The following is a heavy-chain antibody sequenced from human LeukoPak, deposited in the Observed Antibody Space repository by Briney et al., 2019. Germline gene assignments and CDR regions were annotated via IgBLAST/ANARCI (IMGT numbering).Heavy chain of an antibody. CDR2: IYTSGST. Sequence: SETLSLTCAVYGGSFSGYYWNWIRQPAGKGLEWIGRIYTSGSTNYNPSLKSRVTISVDTSKNQLSLKLSSVTAADTAIYYCARGDSSGYYRNTFDYWGQGTLVTVSS. J-gene: IGHJ4*02. CDR3: ARGDSSGYYRNTFDY. V-gene: IGHV4-59*10. CDR1: GGSFSGYY. D-gene: IGHD3-22*01.